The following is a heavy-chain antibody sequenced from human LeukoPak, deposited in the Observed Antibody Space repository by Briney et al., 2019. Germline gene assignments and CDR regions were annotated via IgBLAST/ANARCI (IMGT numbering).Heavy chain of an antibody. J-gene: IGHJ4*02. CDR1: GFTFSSYA. CDR2: ISGSGGNT. V-gene: IGHV3-23*01. CDR3: AKGPKIPAPTYYFDY. Sequence: GGSLTLSCAASGFTFSSYAMGWVRQAPGKGLEWISAISGSGGNTYYAASVKGRFTFSRDNSKNTLFLQMNSLRAEDTAVYYCAKGPKIPAPTYYFDYWGQGTLVTVSP. D-gene: IGHD2-2*01.